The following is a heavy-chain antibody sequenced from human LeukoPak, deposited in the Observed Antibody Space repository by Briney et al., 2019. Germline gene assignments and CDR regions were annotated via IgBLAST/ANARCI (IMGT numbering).Heavy chain of an antibody. Sequence: NPSETLSLTCTVSGGSISSSSYYWGWIRQPPGKGLEWIGSIYYSGSTYYNPSLKSRVTISVDTSKNQFSLKLSSVTAADTAVYYCARTPRLHSSSWYKKQWGGMYNWFDPWGQGTLVTVSS. CDR2: IYYSGST. D-gene: IGHD6-13*01. CDR3: ARTPRLHSSSWYKKQWGGMYNWFDP. J-gene: IGHJ5*02. CDR1: GGSISSSSYY. V-gene: IGHV4-39*01.